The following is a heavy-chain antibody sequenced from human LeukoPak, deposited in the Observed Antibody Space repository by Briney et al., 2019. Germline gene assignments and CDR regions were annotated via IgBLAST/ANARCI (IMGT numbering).Heavy chain of an antibody. V-gene: IGHV4-38-2*02. D-gene: IGHD1-26*01. CDR1: GYSISSGYY. CDR3: AGVRWELPYYFDY. CDR2: IYHSGST. Sequence: PSETLSLTCTVSGYSISSGYYWGWIRQPPGKGLEWIGSIYHSGSTYYNPSLKSRVTISVDTSKNQFSLKLSSVTAADTAVYYCAGVRWELPYYFDYWGQGTLVTVSS. J-gene: IGHJ4*02.